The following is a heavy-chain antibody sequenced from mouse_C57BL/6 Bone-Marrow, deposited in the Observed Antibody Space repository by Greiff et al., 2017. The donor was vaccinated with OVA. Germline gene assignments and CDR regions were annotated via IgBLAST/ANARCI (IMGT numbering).Heavy chain of an antibody. V-gene: IGHV14-4*01. CDR1: GFNIKDDY. CDR3: TTYHARDD. CDR2: IDPENGDT. Sequence: VQLQQSGAELVRPGASVKLSCTASGFNIKDDYMHWVKQRPEQGLEWIGWIDPENGDTEYASKFPGKATITVATSSNTASLQLSSLTSAYSAVFYCTTYHARDDWGQGTTVTGAS. J-gene: IGHJ4*01.